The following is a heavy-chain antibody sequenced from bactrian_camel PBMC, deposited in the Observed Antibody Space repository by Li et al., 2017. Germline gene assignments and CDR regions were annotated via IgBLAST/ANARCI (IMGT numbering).Heavy chain of an antibody. CDR2: FTIHGTP. CDR3: AADRAWVTLQRGRGAY. CDR1: LYIFNNCA. D-gene: IGHD2*01. J-gene: IGHJ4*01. Sequence: HVQLVESGGGSVQAGGSLKLSCAASLYIFNNCARGWYRQAPGKERELVSTFTIHGTPSYADSVKGRFTISQDNAKNTVYLQMNGLKPEDTAMYYCAADRAWVTLQRGRGAYWGQGTQVTVS. V-gene: IGHV3S53*01.